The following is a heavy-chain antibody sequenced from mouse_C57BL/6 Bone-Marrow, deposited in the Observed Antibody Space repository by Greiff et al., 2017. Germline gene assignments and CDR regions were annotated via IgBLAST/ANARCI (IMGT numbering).Heavy chain of an antibody. D-gene: IGHD1-1*01. CDR3: ASLLLQGMDY. V-gene: IGHV1-64*01. Sequence: QVQLQQPGAELVKPGASVKLSCKASGYTFTSYWMHWVKQRPGQGLEWIGMIHPISGSTNYNEKFKSKATLTVDKSSSTAYMQLSSLTSEDSAVYYCASLLLQGMDYWGQGTSVTVSS. J-gene: IGHJ4*01. CDR1: GYTFTSYW. CDR2: IHPISGST.